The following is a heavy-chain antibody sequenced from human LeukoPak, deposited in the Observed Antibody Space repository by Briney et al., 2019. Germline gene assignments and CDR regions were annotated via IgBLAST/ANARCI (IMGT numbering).Heavy chain of an antibody. Sequence: SVKVSCKASGGTFSSYAISWVRQAPGQGLEWMGRIIPILGIANYAQKFQGRVTITADKSTSTAYMELSSLRSEDTAVYYCAKTGIVVVPAANNWFDPWGQGTLVTVSS. D-gene: IGHD2-2*01. CDR3: AKTGIVVVPAANNWFDP. V-gene: IGHV1-69*04. J-gene: IGHJ5*02. CDR2: IIPILGIA. CDR1: GGTFSSYA.